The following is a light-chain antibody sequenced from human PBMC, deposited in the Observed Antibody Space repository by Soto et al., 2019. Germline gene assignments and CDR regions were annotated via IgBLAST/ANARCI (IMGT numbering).Light chain of an antibody. J-gene: IGLJ1*01. CDR1: SSDVGGYNY. CDR3: CSYAGSYTPRYV. Sequence: QSALTQPRSVSRSPGQSVTISCTGTSSDVGGYNYVSWYQQHPGKAPKLMIYDVSKRPSGVPDRFSGSKSGNTASLTISGLQAEDEADYYCCSYAGSYTPRYVFGTGTKVTVL. V-gene: IGLV2-11*01. CDR2: DVS.